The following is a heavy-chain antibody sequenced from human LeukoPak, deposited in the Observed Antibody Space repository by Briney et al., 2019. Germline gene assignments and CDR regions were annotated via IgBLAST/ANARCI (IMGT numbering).Heavy chain of an antibody. D-gene: IGHD1-26*01. J-gene: IGHJ3*01. CDR1: GGSISNYY. CDR3: ARPFSGSYSDAFDL. Sequence: SETLSLTCTVSGGSISNYYWSWIRQPPGKGLEWIGYIYYSGSTNYNPSLLSRVTISVDTSKNQFSLKLRSVTAADTAVYYCARPFSGSYSDAFDLWGQGTMVTVSS. V-gene: IGHV4-59*08. CDR2: IYYSGST.